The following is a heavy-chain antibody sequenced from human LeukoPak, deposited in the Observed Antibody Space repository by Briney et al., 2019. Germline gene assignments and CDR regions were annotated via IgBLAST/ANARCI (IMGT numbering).Heavy chain of an antibody. V-gene: IGHV4-39*07. CDR2: IYHSGST. Sequence: SETLSLTCTVSGGSISSSFYYWGWIRQPPGKGLEWIGSIYHSGSTYYNPSLKSRVTISVDTSKNQFSLKLSSVTAADTAVYYCARDSLGYCSSTSCYGDSVYYYYGMDVWGQGTTVTVSS. CDR3: ARDSLGYCSSTSCYGDSVYYYYGMDV. J-gene: IGHJ6*02. CDR1: GGSISSSFYY. D-gene: IGHD2-2*01.